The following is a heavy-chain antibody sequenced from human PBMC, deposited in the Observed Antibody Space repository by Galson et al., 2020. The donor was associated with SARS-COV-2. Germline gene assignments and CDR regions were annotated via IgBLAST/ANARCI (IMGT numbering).Heavy chain of an antibody. D-gene: IGHD3-10*01. Sequence: SQTLSLTCTVSGASVGGDEYSWNWIRQPPGKGLEWIGHIYYRGSMYYNPSLKSRIVISLDTSKNQFSLNLTSVTAADTAVYYCASGKRFGDIWIDPWGQGTLVTVSS. V-gene: IGHV4-30-4*01. J-gene: IGHJ5*02. CDR2: IYYRGSM. CDR3: ASGKRFGDIWIDP. CDR1: GASVGGDEYS.